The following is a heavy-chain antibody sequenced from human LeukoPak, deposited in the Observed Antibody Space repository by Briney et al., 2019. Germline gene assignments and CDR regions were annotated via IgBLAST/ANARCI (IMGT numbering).Heavy chain of an antibody. V-gene: IGHV5-51*01. Sequence: GESLKISWKGSGNSFTSYWNGWVRQMPGKGLEWMGIIYPGDSDTRHSPSFQGQVTISADKSISTAYLQWSSLKASDTAMYYCARQITRDGYNLGFDYWGQGTLVTVSS. D-gene: IGHD5-24*01. J-gene: IGHJ4*02. CDR2: IYPGDSDT. CDR3: ARQITRDGYNLGFDY. CDR1: GNSFTSYW.